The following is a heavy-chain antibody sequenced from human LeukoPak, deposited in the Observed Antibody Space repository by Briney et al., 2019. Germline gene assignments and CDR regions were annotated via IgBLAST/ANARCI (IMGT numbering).Heavy chain of an antibody. CDR1: GGSISSYY. V-gene: IGHV4-59*12. CDR3: ARVISGSSFDY. CDR2: VNHSRST. Sequence: SETLSLTCTVSGGSISSYYWSWIRQPAGKGLAWIGEVNHSRSTSYNPSLKSRVTISIDTSKNQFSLRLTSVTAADTAMYYFARVISGSSFDYWGQGTLVTVSS. J-gene: IGHJ4*02. D-gene: IGHD6-13*01.